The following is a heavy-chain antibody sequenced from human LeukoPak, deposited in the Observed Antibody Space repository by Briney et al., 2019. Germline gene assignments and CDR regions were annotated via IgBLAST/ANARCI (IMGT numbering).Heavy chain of an antibody. CDR1: GFTFSSYS. D-gene: IGHD2-15*01. Sequence: PGGSLRLSCAASGFTFSSYSMNWVRQAPGKGLEWVSSISSSSSYIYYADSVKGRFTISRDNAKNSLYLQMNSLRAEDTAVYYCARDRRLYVGGGSCDSDYWGQGTLVTVSS. V-gene: IGHV3-21*01. J-gene: IGHJ4*02. CDR2: ISSSSSYI. CDR3: ARDRRLYVGGGSCDSDY.